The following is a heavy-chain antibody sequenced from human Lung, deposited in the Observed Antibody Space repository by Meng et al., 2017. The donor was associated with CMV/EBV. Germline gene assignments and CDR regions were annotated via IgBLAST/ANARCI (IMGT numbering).Heavy chain of an antibody. CDR1: GGSFSTYT. V-gene: IGHV1-69*10. Sequence: VHVVQSGAEVKKPGSSVKVACKTSGGSFSTYTFSWVRQAPGQGLEWMGGLIPVLNKAKSAPRFQDRVTFTADETTTTAYMELSSLTFEGTAVYFCARGRGNQPLFDFWGQGTLVTVSS. D-gene: IGHD2/OR15-2a*01. J-gene: IGHJ4*02. CDR3: ARGRGNQPLFDF. CDR2: LIPVLNKA.